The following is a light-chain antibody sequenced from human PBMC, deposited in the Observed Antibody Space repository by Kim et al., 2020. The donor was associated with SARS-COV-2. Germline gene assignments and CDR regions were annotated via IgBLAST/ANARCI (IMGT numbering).Light chain of an antibody. CDR2: YDS. CDR1: NIGRKS. CDR3: QVWENTLRT. J-gene: IGLJ2*01. V-gene: IGLV3-21*01. Sequence: SYELTQPHSVSVAPGKTARITCGGNNIGRKSIHWYQHKPGQAPVLVIYYDSDRPPGVSERFSASNSGNTATLAISSVEPGDEADYYCQVWENTLRTFGGGTQLTVL.